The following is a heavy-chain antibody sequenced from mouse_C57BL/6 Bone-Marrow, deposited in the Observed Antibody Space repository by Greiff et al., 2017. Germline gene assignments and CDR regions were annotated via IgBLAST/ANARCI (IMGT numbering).Heavy chain of an antibody. V-gene: IGHV14-3*01. J-gene: IGHJ2*01. Sequence: EVQLQQSVAELVRPGASVKLSCTASGFTIKNSYMHWVKQRPVQGLEWIGRIDPANGNTTYAPKFQGKATLTADTSSNTAYLQLSSLTSEDTAIYSCAQYYSRHCDYWGQGTTLTVTA. CDR1: GFTIKNSY. CDR2: IDPANGNT. D-gene: IGHD1-1*01. CDR3: AQYYSRHCDY.